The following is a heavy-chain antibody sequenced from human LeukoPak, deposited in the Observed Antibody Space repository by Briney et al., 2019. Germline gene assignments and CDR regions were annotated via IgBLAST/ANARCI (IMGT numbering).Heavy chain of an antibody. V-gene: IGHV3-30*18. J-gene: IGHJ2*01. CDR2: ISYDGSNK. D-gene: IGHD6-19*01. Sequence: SGGSLRLSCAASGFTFSSYGMHWVRQAPGKGLEWVAIISYDGSNKYYADSVQGRFTISRDNSKNTLYLQMNSLRAEDTAVYYCAKDLGGGSGCYDLWGRGTLVTVSS. CDR3: AKDLGGGSGCYDL. CDR1: GFTFSSYG.